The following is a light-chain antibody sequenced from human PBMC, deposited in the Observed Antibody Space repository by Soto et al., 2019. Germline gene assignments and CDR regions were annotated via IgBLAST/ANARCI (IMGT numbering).Light chain of an antibody. V-gene: IGKV1-39*01. J-gene: IGKJ1*01. Sequence: IQMTQSPSSLSASIGDRVTITCRASQSISSYLNWYQQKPGKAPKLLIYGASSLQSGVPSRFSGSGFGTDFTLTISTLKTEDFATYFCQQRYSTPLTFGQGTKVDIK. CDR2: GAS. CDR3: QQRYSTPLT. CDR1: QSISSY.